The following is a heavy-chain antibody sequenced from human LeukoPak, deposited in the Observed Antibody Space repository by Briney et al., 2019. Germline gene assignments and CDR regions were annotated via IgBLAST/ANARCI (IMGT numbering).Heavy chain of an antibody. D-gene: IGHD2-2*01. J-gene: IGHJ6*02. V-gene: IGHV3-30*04. CDR2: ISYDGSNK. CDR3: ARSIVVVPAAIWYYGMDV. Sequence: PGRSLRLSCAASGFTFSSYAMHWVRQAPGKGLEWVAVISYDGSNKYYADSVKGRFTISRDNSKNTLYLQMNSLRAEDTAVYYCARSIVVVPAAIWYYGMDVWGQGTAVTASS. CDR1: GFTFSSYA.